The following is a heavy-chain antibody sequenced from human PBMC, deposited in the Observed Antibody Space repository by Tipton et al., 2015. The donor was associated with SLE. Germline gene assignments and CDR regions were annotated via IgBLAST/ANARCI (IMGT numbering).Heavy chain of an antibody. CDR2: INPSGNP. D-gene: IGHD6-19*01. J-gene: IGHJ4*02. Sequence: TLSLTCTVYGGSFSDYNWNWIRQPPGKGLEWIGEINPSGNPNYNPSLKSRVTISVDTSKTQFSLHLSSVTAADTAIYYCARQLSSALYFDNWGQGTLVTISS. CDR3: ARQLSSALYFDN. CDR1: GGSFSDYN. V-gene: IGHV4-34*01.